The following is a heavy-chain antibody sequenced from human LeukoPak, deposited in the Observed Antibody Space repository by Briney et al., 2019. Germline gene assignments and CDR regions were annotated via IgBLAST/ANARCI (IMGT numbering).Heavy chain of an antibody. V-gene: IGHV3-7*02. CDR1: GFTFSSDW. CDR3: GRVYERTTSPGL. J-gene: IGHJ4*02. Sequence: PGGSLRLSCAASGFTFSSDWMSWVRQAPGKGLEYVANIKEDGSEKYYVDSVKGRFAISRDNTKNSLYLQMNSLRAEDTAVYYCGRVYERTTSPGLWGQGTLVTVSS. CDR2: IKEDGSEK. D-gene: IGHD1-14*01.